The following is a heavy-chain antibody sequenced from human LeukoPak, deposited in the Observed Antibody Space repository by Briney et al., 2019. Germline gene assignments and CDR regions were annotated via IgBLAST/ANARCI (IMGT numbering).Heavy chain of an antibody. CDR3: AELGITMIGGV. Sequence: QPGGSLRLSCASSGFTFSSYAMSWVRQAPGKGLEWVANIKQDGSETYYVDSVKGRFTISRDNAKNSLYLQMNSLRAEDTAVYYCAELGITMIGGVWGRGTTVTISS. D-gene: IGHD3-10*02. CDR1: GFTFSSYA. J-gene: IGHJ6*04. V-gene: IGHV3-7*01. CDR2: IKQDGSET.